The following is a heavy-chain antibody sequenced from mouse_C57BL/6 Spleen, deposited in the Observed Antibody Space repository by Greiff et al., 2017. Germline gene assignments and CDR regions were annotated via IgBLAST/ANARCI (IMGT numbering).Heavy chain of an antibody. CDR2: IYPGDGDT. J-gene: IGHJ4*01. V-gene: IGHV1-82*01. CDR1: GYAFSSSW. CDR3: AIDSSGQSMDY. D-gene: IGHD3-2*02. Sequence: VQGVESGPELVKPGASVKISCKASGYAFSSSWMNWVKQRPGKGLEWIGRIYPGDGDTNYNGKFKGKATLTADKSSSTAYMQLSSLTSEDSAVYFCAIDSSGQSMDYWGQGTSVTVSS.